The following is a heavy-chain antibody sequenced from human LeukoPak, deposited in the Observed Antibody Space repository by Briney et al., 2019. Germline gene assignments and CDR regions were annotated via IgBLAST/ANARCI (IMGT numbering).Heavy chain of an antibody. J-gene: IGHJ4*02. CDR1: GYTFTGYY. D-gene: IGHD3-3*01. CDR3: ARDVVPAGYYDFWSGYSNFDY. V-gene: IGHV1-2*02. CDR2: INPNSGGT. Sequence: ASVKVSCKASGYTFTGYYMHWVRQAPGQGLEWMGWINPNSGGTNYAQKFQGRVTMTRDTSISTAYMELSRLRSDDTAVYYCARDVVPAGYYDFWSGYSNFDYWGQGTLVTVSS.